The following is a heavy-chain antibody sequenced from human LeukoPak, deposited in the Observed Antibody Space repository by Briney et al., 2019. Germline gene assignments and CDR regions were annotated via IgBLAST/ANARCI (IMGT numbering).Heavy chain of an antibody. J-gene: IGHJ5*02. CDR2: IYYSGST. V-gene: IGHV4-59*08. CDR1: GGSISSYY. D-gene: IGHD4-17*01. CDR3: ARKPATTVTRGGWFDP. Sequence: PSETLSLTCTVSGGSISSYYWSWIRQPPGKGLEWIGYIYYSGSTNYNPSLKSRVTISVDTSKNQFSLKLSSVTAADTAVYYCARKPATTVTRGGWFDPWGQGTLVTVSS.